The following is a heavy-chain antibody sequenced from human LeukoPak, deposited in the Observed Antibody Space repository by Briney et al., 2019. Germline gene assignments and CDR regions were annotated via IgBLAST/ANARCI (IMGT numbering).Heavy chain of an antibody. J-gene: IGHJ5*01. V-gene: IGHV3-21*01. Sequence: PGGSLRLSCAASGFNFYNYNMNWVRQAQGEGLEWVSSISTSTIYIYAADSVKGRFTISRDNANNSLYLQMNSLSAEDTAFYYCARYTSGWFDYWGQGTLVTVSS. CDR3: ARYTSGWFDY. D-gene: IGHD6-19*01. CDR2: ISTSTIYI. CDR1: GFNFYNYN.